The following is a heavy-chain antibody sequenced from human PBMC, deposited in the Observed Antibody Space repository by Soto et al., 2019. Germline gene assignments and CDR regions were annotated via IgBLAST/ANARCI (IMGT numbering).Heavy chain of an antibody. CDR1: GGSISSGDYY. CDR2: IYYSGST. V-gene: IGHV4-30-4*01. CDR3: ARGGGLFLDYYDSSGYPFDY. Sequence: SETLSLTCTVSGGSISSGDYYWSWIRQPPGKGLEWIGYIYYSGSTYYNPSLKSRVTISVDTSKNQFSLKLSSVTAADTAVYYCARGGGLFLDYYDSSGYPFDYWGQGTLVTVSS. J-gene: IGHJ4*02. D-gene: IGHD3-22*01.